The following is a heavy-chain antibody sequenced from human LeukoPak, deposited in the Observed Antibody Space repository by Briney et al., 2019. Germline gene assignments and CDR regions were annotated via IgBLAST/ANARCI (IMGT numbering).Heavy chain of an antibody. J-gene: IGHJ5*02. CDR2: INTNTGNP. D-gene: IGHD3-3*01. Sequence: ASVKVSCKASGYTFTGYYMHWVRQAPGQGLEWMGWINTNTGNPTYAQGFTGRFVFSLDTSVSTAYLQISSLKAEDTAVYYCARQGGYYTGPANWFDPWGQGTLVTASS. CDR3: ARQGGYYTGPANWFDP. V-gene: IGHV7-4-1*02. CDR1: GYTFTGYY.